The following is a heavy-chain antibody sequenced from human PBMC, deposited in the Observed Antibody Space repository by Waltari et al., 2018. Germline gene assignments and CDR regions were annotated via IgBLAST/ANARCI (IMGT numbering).Heavy chain of an antibody. Sequence: QLQLQESGPRLVKPSETLSLICSVSGVSITSNRHYWAWIRQSPGQGLEWIGPISYSGTTYISPSLKSRVSVSRDTSKNQVSLTLGSVTAADMAVYYCATYIGASVGTAAFDVWGQGTMVTVSS. CDR3: ATYIGASVGTAAFDV. CDR1: GVSITSNRHY. V-gene: IGHV4-39*01. CDR2: ISYSGTT. D-gene: IGHD5-12*01. J-gene: IGHJ3*01.